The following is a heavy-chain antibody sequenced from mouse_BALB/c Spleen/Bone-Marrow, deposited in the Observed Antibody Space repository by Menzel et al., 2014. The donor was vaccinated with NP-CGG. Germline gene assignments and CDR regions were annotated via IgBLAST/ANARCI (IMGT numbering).Heavy chain of an antibody. V-gene: IGHV3-1*02. CDR3: TRRGYGNWGYYAMDY. CDR2: IHYSGST. Sequence: EVQLQESGPDLVKPSQSLSLTCTVTGYSITSGYSWHWIRQFPGNKLEWMGYIHYSGSTNYNPSLKSRISITRDTSKSQFFLQLNSVTTEDTATYYCTRRGYGNWGYYAMDYWGQGTSVTVSS. CDR1: GYSITSGYS. J-gene: IGHJ4*01. D-gene: IGHD2-1*01.